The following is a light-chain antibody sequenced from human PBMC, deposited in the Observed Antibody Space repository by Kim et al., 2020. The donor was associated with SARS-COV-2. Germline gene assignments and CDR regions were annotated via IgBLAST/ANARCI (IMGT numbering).Light chain of an antibody. CDR3: QQVNTYPLT. J-gene: IGKJ4*01. CDR2: AAS. Sequence: IQLTQSPSSLSASVGDRVTITCRASQGISHYLAWYQQKPRKAPELLIYAASTLQSGVPSRFSGSGSGTDFTLTISSLQPENFATYYCQQVNTYPLTFGGGTKVDIK. CDR1: QGISHY. V-gene: IGKV1-9*01.